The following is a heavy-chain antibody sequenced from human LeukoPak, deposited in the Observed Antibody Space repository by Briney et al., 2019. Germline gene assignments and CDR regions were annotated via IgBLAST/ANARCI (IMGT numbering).Heavy chain of an antibody. Sequence: SETLSLTCTVSGGSISNYYWSWIRQPAGKGLEWIGRIYTRGNTNYNPSLKSRVIMSVDTPKNEVSLKLTSVTAADTAVYFCARGGGTNDDFWSGYAYSFDYWGQGALVTVSS. J-gene: IGHJ4*02. CDR2: IYTRGNT. CDR1: GGSISNYY. CDR3: ARGGGTNDDFWSGYAYSFDY. V-gene: IGHV4-4*07. D-gene: IGHD3-3*01.